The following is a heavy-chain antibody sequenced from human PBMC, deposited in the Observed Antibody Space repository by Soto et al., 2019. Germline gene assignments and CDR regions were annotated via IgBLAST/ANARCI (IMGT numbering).Heavy chain of an antibody. CDR2: FDPEDGET. V-gene: IGHV1-24*01. J-gene: IGHJ4*02. CDR1: GYTLTELS. CDR3: ATDEVRRAVAAFEY. D-gene: IGHD6-19*01. Sequence: ASLKVYCKISGYTLTELSMHCVRHTNGKGLEWMGGFDPEDGETIYAQKFQGRVTMTEDTSTDTAYMELSSLRSEDTAVYYCATDEVRRAVAAFEYWGQGTLVTVSS.